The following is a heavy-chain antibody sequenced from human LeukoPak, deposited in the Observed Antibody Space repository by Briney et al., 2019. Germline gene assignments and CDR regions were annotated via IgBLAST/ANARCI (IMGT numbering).Heavy chain of an antibody. CDR1: GYTFTSYD. CDR2: MNPNSGNT. Sequence: GASVKVSCKASGYTFTSYDINWVRQATGQGLEWMGWMNPNSGNTGYAQKFQGRVTMTRNTSISTVYTELSSLRSEDTAVYYCARGKWELPVPRAFDIWGQGTMVTVSS. V-gene: IGHV1-8*01. D-gene: IGHD1-26*01. CDR3: ARGKWELPVPRAFDI. J-gene: IGHJ3*02.